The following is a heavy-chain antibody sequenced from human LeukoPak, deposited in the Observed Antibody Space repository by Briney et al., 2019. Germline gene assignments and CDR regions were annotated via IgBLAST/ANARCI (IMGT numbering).Heavy chain of an antibody. J-gene: IGHJ4*02. D-gene: IGHD2-2*01. CDR1: GFTLSSNY. V-gene: IGHV3-66*01. Sequence: GGSLRLSCAASGFTLSSNYISWVRQAPGKGLEWVSVIYSGGGTYYADSVKGRFTISRDNSKNTMYLQMNNLRAEDTAIYYCAKDRDCSSTGCYVFANWGQGTLVTVSS. CDR3: AKDRDCSSTGCYVFAN. CDR2: IYSGGGT.